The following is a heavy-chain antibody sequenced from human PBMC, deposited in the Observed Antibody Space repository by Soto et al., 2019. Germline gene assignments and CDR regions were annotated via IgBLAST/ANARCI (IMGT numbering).Heavy chain of an antibody. CDR1: GFTFDDYA. CDR2: ISWNSGSI. Sequence: GGSLRLSCAASGFTFDDYAMHWVRQAPGKGLEWVSGISWNSGSIGYADSVKGRFTISRDNAKNSLYLQMNSLRAEDTALYYCAKDRPYKSWNSPGFDAFDIWGQGTMVTVSS. CDR3: AKDRPYKSWNSPGFDAFDI. V-gene: IGHV3-9*01. J-gene: IGHJ3*02. D-gene: IGHD1-7*01.